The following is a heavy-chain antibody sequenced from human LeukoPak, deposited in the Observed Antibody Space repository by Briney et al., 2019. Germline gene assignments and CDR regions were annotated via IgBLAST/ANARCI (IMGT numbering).Heavy chain of an antibody. Sequence: SGGSLRLSCAASGFTFSDHYMDWVRQALGKGLEWVGRARNKVNSYTIEYAASVTGRFTISRDDSKNSLYLQMNSLKTEDTAVYYCVRDRGSGSYQLAHFDYWGQGIPVTVSS. J-gene: IGHJ4*02. D-gene: IGHD1-26*01. CDR3: VRDRGSGSYQLAHFDY. V-gene: IGHV3-72*01. CDR2: ARNKVNSYTI. CDR1: GFTFSDHY.